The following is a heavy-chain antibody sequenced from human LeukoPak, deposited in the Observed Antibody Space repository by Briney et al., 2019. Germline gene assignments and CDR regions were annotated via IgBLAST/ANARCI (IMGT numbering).Heavy chain of an antibody. V-gene: IGHV4-59*08. J-gene: IGHJ3*02. CDR2: IYYSGST. CDR1: GGSISSYY. CDR3: ARVYYDILTGRDYDAFDI. Sequence: PSETLSLTCIVSGGSISSYYWNWIRQPPGKGLEWIGYIYYSGSTNYNPSLKSRVTISVDTSKNQFSLKLSSVTAADTAVYYCARVYYDILTGRDYDAFDIWGQGTMVTVSS. D-gene: IGHD3-9*01.